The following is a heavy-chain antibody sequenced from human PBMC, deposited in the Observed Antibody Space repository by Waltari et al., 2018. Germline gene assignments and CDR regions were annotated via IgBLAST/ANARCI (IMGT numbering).Heavy chain of an antibody. J-gene: IGHJ6*02. V-gene: IGHV1-69*01. CDR2: IIPVFGTA. CDR3: TTSSYCGTTTCYQYYGMDV. D-gene: IGHD2-2*01. CDR1: GGSFSSYS. Sequence: QVRLVQSGAEVKKPGSSVKVSCKAFGGSFSSYSINWVRQAPGQGLEWMGGIIPVFGTANSAQKFQDRLAITADESTSTAYMELSSLRSEDTAAYYCTTSSYCGTTTCYQYYGMDVWGQGTTVTVSS.